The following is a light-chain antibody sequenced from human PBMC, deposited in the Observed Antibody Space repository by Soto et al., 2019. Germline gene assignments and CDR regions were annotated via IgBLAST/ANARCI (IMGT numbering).Light chain of an antibody. CDR2: GNR. V-gene: IGLV1-40*01. Sequence: QSVLTQPPSVSGAPGQRVTISCTGNNSNLGAGYDVHWYQQLPGADTKLVIFGNRNRPSGVPERFSGSKSGTSASLAITGLQAEDEADYYCQAYDYSLTASVFGGGTKLTVL. CDR1: NSNLGAGYD. CDR3: QAYDYSLTASV. J-gene: IGLJ3*02.